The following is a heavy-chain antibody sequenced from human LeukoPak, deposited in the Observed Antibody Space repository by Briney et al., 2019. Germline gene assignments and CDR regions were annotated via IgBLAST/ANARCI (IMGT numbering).Heavy chain of an antibody. V-gene: IGHV3-48*01. CDR3: ARDSGRGGSCDY. CDR2: IDGGSSAI. D-gene: IGHD2-15*01. CDR1: GFTFSSYS. J-gene: IGHJ4*02. Sequence: GGSLRLSCAASGFTFSSYSMKWVRQAPGKGLEWVSHIDGGSSAIYYADSVKGRFTISRDNARNSLYLQMNSLRGEDTGVYYCARDSGRGGSCDYRGQGTLVTVSS.